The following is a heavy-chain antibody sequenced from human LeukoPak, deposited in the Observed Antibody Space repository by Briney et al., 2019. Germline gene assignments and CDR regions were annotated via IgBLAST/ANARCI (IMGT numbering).Heavy chain of an antibody. D-gene: IGHD2-21*02. CDR3: ASSPYCGGDCLYCYYYMDV. Sequence: PGGSLRLSCAASGFTFSSYWMSWVRQAPGKGLEWVANIKQDGSEKYYVDSVKGRFTISRDNAKNSLYLQMNSLRAEDTAVYYCASSPYCGGDCLYCYYYMDVWGKGTTVTVSS. CDR1: GFTFSSYW. J-gene: IGHJ6*03. V-gene: IGHV3-7*01. CDR2: IKQDGSEK.